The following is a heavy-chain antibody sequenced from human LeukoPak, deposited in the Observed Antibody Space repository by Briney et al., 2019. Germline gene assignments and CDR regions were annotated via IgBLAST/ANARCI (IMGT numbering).Heavy chain of an antibody. CDR1: GGSISGYY. D-gene: IGHD5-24*01. J-gene: IGHJ4*02. V-gene: IGHV4-59*01. CDR2: IYYSGGT. CDR3: AKGNGYSYS. Sequence: SETLSLTCSVSGGSISGYYWSWTRQPPGKGLEWIGYIYYSGGTNYNPSLKSRVTMSVDTSKNQFSLNLTSVTAADTAVCYCAKGNGYSYSWGQGTLVTVSS.